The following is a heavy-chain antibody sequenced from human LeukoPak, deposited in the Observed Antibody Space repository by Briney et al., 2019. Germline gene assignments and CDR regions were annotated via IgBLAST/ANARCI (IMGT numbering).Heavy chain of an antibody. CDR1: GFTFSSYW. V-gene: IGHV3-30*18. D-gene: IGHD6-13*01. Sequence: GGSLRLSCAASGFTFSSYWMSWVRQAPGKGLEWVAVISYDGSNKYYADSVKGRFTISRDNSKNTLYLQMNSLRAEDTAVYYCAKDLSYSSSWDFDYWGQGTLVTVSS. J-gene: IGHJ4*02. CDR2: ISYDGSNK. CDR3: AKDLSYSSSWDFDY.